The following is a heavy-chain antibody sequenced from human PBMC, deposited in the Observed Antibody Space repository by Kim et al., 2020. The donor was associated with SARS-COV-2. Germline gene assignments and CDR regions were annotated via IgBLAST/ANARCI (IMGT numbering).Heavy chain of an antibody. CDR3: VKERTSGWYDFDY. D-gene: IGHD6-19*01. CDR1: GFTFSSYD. J-gene: IGHJ4*02. Sequence: GGSLRLSCSASGFTFSSYDMHWVRQAPGKWLEYVSGISTNGGSTYYADSVKDRFIISRDNSRNMLILQMSRLRSEDTAVYYCVKERTSGWYDFDYWGQGTPVSVS. CDR2: ISTNGGST. V-gene: IGHV3-64D*06.